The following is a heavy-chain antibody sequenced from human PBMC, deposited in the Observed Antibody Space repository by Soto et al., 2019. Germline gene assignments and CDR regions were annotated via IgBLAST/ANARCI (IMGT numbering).Heavy chain of an antibody. CDR3: ARADYMSPASRAYFDS. J-gene: IGHJ4*02. V-gene: IGHV3-30-3*01. CDR2: ISYDGSNK. D-gene: IGHD2-2*02. Sequence: GGSLRLSCAASGFTFSSYAMHWVRQAPGKGLEWVAVISYDGSNKYYADSVKGRFTISRDNSKNTLYLQMNSLRGEDTAVYYCARADYMSPASRAYFDSWGQGTLVTVSS. CDR1: GFTFSSYA.